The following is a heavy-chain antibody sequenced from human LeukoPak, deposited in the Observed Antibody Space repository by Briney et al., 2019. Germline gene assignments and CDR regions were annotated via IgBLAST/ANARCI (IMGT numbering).Heavy chain of an antibody. CDR3: ARDYAFDI. CDR2: IYYIGST. V-gene: IGHV4-59*01. CDR1: GDSISSDY. J-gene: IGHJ3*02. Sequence: PSETLSLTCTVAGDSISSDYWSWIRQHPGKGLEWIGYIYYIGSTNYNPSPKSRATISVDTSKNQFSLKLSAVTAADTAVYYCARDYAFDIWGQGTMVTVSS.